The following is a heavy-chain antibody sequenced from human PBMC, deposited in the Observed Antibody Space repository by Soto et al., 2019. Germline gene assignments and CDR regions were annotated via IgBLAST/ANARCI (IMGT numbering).Heavy chain of an antibody. V-gene: IGHV4-59*01. CDR1: GGSISSYY. D-gene: IGHD2-2*02. CDR3: AREGGYCSSTSCYIRDWFDP. J-gene: IGHJ5*02. Sequence: SETLSLTCTVSGGSISSYYWSWIRQPPGKGLEWIGYIYYSGSTNYNPSLKSRVTISVDTFKNQFSLKLSSVTAADTAVYYCAREGGYCSSTSCYIRDWFDPWGQGTLVTVSS. CDR2: IYYSGST.